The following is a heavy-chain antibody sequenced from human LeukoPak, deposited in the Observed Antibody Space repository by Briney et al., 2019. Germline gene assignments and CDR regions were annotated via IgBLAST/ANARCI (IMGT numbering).Heavy chain of an antibody. CDR3: ARDSGTVTILLDY. J-gene: IGHJ4*02. Sequence: AASVKVSCKASGGTFSSYAISWVRQAPGQGLEWMGRIIPIFGTANYAQKFQGRVTITTDESTSTACMELSSLRSEDTAVYYCARDSGTVTILLDYWGQGTLVTVSS. D-gene: IGHD4-17*01. CDR1: GGTFSSYA. V-gene: IGHV1-69*05. CDR2: IIPIFGTA.